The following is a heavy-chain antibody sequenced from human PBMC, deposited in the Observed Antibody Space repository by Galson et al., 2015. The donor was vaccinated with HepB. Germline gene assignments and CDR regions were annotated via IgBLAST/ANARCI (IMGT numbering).Heavy chain of an antibody. J-gene: IGHJ4*02. CDR2: INKDGNEE. Sequence: SLRLSCATSGLTFSDNWMSWVRQTPGTGLEWGANINKDGNEEYYVDSVKGRFTISRDNAKNSLYLQMNSLRVEDTAVYSCVTDYIGFWGQGTLVTGSS. CDR3: VTDYIGF. V-gene: IGHV3-7*01. CDR1: GLTFSDNW.